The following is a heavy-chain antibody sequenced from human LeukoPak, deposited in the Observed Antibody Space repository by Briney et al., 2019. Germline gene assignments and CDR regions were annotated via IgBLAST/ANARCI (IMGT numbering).Heavy chain of an antibody. CDR1: GASISSYY. Sequence: SETLSLTCTVSGASISSYYWSWVRQPPGKWLEWIGSIYYSGGTNYNTSSKRRATISVDTSKNQFSLKLSSVTAADTAVYYCARVFYYDSSGYSHNWFDPWGQGTLVTVSS. CDR2: IYYSGGT. CDR3: ARVFYYDSSGYSHNWFDP. D-gene: IGHD3-22*01. J-gene: IGHJ5*02. V-gene: IGHV4-59*01.